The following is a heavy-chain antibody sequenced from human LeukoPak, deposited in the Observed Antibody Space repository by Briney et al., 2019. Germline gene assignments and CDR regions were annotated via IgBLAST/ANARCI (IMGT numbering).Heavy chain of an antibody. J-gene: IGHJ4*02. Sequence: GGSLRLSCAASGFTFSSYDMHWVRHVTGKGLEWVSAIGTAGDPSYPGSVKGRFTISREIAKNSLYLQMNSLRDGDTAVYYCVRASRGWYYFDYWGQGTLVTVSS. V-gene: IGHV3-13*05. CDR3: VRASRGWYYFDY. D-gene: IGHD6-19*01. CDR1: GFTFSSYD. CDR2: IGTAGDP.